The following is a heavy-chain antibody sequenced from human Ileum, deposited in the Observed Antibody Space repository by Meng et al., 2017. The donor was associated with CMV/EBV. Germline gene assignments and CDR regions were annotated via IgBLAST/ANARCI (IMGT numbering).Heavy chain of an antibody. J-gene: IGHJ6*02. D-gene: IGHD2-2*01. Sequence: GGSLRFSCAASGFPFKIIFINWVRQAPGKGPEWVSSISGSGGDTYYADSVKGRFTVSRDNTKNMVYLQINSLRGDDTAVYYCSKNLKGGYCTSTSCFLLAMDVWGQGTTVTVSS. V-gene: IGHV3-23*01. CDR3: SKNLKGGYCTSTSCFLLAMDV. CDR2: ISGSGGDT. CDR1: GFPFKIIF.